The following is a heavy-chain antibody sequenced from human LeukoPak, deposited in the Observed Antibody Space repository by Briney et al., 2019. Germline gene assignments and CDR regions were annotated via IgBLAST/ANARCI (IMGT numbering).Heavy chain of an antibody. J-gene: IGHJ4*02. CDR2: INHSGST. Sequence: PSETLSVTCAVYGGSFSGYYWSWIRQPRGKGLEWIGEINHSGSTNYNPSLKSRATISVDTSKNQFSLKLSSVTAADTAVYYCARWFGESLFDYWGQGTLVTVSS. CDR3: ARWFGESLFDY. D-gene: IGHD3-10*01. V-gene: IGHV4-34*01. CDR1: GGSFSGYY.